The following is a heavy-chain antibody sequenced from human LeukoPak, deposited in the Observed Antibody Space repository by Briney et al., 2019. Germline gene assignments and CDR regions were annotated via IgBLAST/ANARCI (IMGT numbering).Heavy chain of an antibody. CDR3: ARSTGYCSAGSCYPQFDY. D-gene: IGHD2-15*01. CDR1: GYTFTGYY. J-gene: IGHJ4*02. Sequence: AASVKVSCKASGYTFTGYYMHWVRQAPGQGLEWMGWINPNSGGTNYAQKFQGRVTMTRDTSISTAYMELSRLRSDDTAVYYCARSTGYCSAGSCYPQFDYWGQGTLVTVSS. CDR2: INPNSGGT. V-gene: IGHV1-2*02.